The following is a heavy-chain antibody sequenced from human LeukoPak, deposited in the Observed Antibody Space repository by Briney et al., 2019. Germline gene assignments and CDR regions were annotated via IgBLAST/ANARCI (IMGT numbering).Heavy chain of an antibody. V-gene: IGHV3-30*02. D-gene: IGHD4-17*01. Sequence: GGSLRLSCAASGFTFSSYGMHWVRQAPGKGLEWVAFIRYDGSDKYYADSVKGRFTISRDNYKHTLYLQMNSLRAEDTAVYYCAKDDDGDPPFLDAWGQGTLVTVSS. CDR3: AKDDDGDPPFLDA. J-gene: IGHJ4*02. CDR2: IRYDGSDK. CDR1: GFTFSSYG.